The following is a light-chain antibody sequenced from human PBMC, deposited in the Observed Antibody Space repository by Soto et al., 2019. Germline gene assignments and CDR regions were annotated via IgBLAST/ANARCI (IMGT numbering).Light chain of an antibody. CDR2: DAS. CDR3: QQYNSYLWT. Sequence: DIQMTQSLSTLSATVGDRVTITCRASQSISSWLAWYQQKPGKAPKLLIYDASSLESGVPSRFSGSGSGTEFTLTISSLQPDDFATYYCQQYNSYLWTFGQGAKVDIK. V-gene: IGKV1-5*01. CDR1: QSISSW. J-gene: IGKJ1*01.